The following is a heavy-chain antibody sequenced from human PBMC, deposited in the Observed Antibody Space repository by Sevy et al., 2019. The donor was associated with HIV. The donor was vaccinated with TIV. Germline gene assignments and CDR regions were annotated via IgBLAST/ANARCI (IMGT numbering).Heavy chain of an antibody. CDR3: ARVSGSSWLYYFDY. J-gene: IGHJ4*02. D-gene: IGHD6-13*01. V-gene: IGHV4-59*01. Sequence: SETLSLTCTVSGGSISSYYWSWIRQPPGKGLEWIGYIYYSGSTNYNPSLKSRVTISLDTSKNQFSLKLSSMTAADTAVYYCARVSGSSWLYYFDYWGQGTLVTVSS. CDR1: GGSISSYY. CDR2: IYYSGST.